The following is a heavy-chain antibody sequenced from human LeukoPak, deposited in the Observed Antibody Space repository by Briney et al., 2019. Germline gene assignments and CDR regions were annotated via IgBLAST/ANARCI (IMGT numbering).Heavy chain of an antibody. CDR1: GFTFDAYG. J-gene: IGHJ4*02. Sequence: GGYLRLSCAASGFTFDAYGMSWVRQAPCNGLDWVSGISWNGGSTGYADAVKGRFTISRGNAKTSLYLQMNSLRAEDTALYYCARVGWLGEDNYYFDYWGQGTLVTVSS. D-gene: IGHD3-10*01. CDR3: ARVGWLGEDNYYFDY. V-gene: IGHV3-20*04. CDR2: ISWNGGST.